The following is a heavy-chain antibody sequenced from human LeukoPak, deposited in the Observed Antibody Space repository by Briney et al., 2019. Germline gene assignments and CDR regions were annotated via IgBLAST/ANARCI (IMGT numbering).Heavy chain of an antibody. J-gene: IGHJ4*02. CDR2: IKQDGSEK. CDR1: GFTFSSYW. D-gene: IGHD3-10*01. CDR3: ATQRGTYYYGSGVDY. Sequence: SGGSLRLSCAASGFTFSSYWMSWVRQAPGKGLEWVANIKQDGSEKYYVDSVKGRFTISRDNAKNSLYLQMNSLRAEVTAVYYCATQRGTYYYGSGVDYWGQGTLVTVSS. V-gene: IGHV3-7*01.